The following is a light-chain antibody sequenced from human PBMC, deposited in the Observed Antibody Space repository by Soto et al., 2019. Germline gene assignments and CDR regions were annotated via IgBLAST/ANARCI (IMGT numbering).Light chain of an antibody. Sequence: QSALTQPASVSGSPGQSITISCTGTSSDVGAYNYDSWYQQYPGEAPKVIIYDVSRRPAGVSNRFSGSKSGNTASLTISGLQTQDEADYYCSSCTSASTYFFGNGTKVTVL. V-gene: IGLV2-14*01. CDR1: SSDVGAYNY. CDR3: SSCTSASTYF. CDR2: DVS. J-gene: IGLJ1*01.